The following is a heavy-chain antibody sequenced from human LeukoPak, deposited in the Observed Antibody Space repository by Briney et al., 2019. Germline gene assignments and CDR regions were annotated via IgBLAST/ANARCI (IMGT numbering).Heavy chain of an antibody. V-gene: IGHV3-49*04. Sequence: GGSLRLSCAASGFISGDHAMSWVRQAPGKGLEWVGFTRSKAYGGTTEYAASVEGRFTISRDDSNSIAYLQMNSLKTEDTAVYYCSRGPIYLWLYNGMDVWGQGTTVIVSS. CDR2: TRSKAYGGTT. J-gene: IGHJ6*02. CDR3: SRGPIYLWLYNGMDV. D-gene: IGHD5-18*01. CDR1: GFISGDHA.